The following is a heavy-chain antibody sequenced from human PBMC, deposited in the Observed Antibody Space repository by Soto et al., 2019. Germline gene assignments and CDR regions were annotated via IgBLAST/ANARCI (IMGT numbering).Heavy chain of an antibody. Sequence: GGSLRLSCAASGFTFSSYWMHWVRQAPGKGLAWVSRINSDGSSTSYADSVKGRFTISRDNAKNTLYLQMNSLRAEDTAVYYCARDRCSSTSCYTEGSYGMDVWGQGTTVTVSS. J-gene: IGHJ6*02. CDR1: GFTFSSYW. D-gene: IGHD2-2*02. CDR3: ARDRCSSTSCYTEGSYGMDV. CDR2: INSDGSST. V-gene: IGHV3-74*01.